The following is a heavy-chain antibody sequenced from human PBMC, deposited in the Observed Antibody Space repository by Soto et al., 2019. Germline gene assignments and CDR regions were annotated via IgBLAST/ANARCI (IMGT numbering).Heavy chain of an antibody. J-gene: IGHJ6*03. V-gene: IGHV4-59*08. CDR1: GGSISSYY. Sequence: QVQLQESGPGLVKPSETLSLTCTVSGGSISSYYWSWIRQPPGKGLEWIGYIYYSGRTNYNPSLKSRVTISVDTSKNQFSLKLSSVTAADTAVYYCARQSVATVVYDYYYYMDVWGKGTTVTVSS. D-gene: IGHD5-12*01. CDR3: ARQSVATVVYDYYYYMDV. CDR2: IYYSGRT.